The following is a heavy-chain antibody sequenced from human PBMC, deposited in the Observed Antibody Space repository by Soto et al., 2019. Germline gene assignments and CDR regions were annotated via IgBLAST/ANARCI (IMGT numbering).Heavy chain of an antibody. CDR1: GGSFSGYY. Sequence: SETLSLTCAVYGGSFSGYYWSWIRQPPGKGLEWIGEINHSGSTNYNPSLKSRVTISVDTSKNQFSLKLSSVTAADTAVYYCARGRAYSSSSRGCFDYWGQGTLVTVSS. V-gene: IGHV4-34*01. CDR3: ARGRAYSSSSRGCFDY. J-gene: IGHJ4*02. D-gene: IGHD6-6*01. CDR2: INHSGST.